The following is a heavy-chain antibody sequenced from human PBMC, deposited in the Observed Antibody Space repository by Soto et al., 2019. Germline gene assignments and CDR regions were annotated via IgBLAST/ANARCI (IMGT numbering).Heavy chain of an antibody. J-gene: IGHJ4*02. V-gene: IGHV3-74*01. D-gene: IGHD4-4*01. Sequence: LRLSCAASGFTFSSSWMHWVRQAPGKGLVWVSRINLDGNRTTYADSVKGRFTITRDNAKNTLYLQVNSLRVEDTAVYYCASAAGSNSKIDYWGLGALVTVSS. CDR3: ASAAGSNSKIDY. CDR2: INLDGNRT. CDR1: GFTFSSSW.